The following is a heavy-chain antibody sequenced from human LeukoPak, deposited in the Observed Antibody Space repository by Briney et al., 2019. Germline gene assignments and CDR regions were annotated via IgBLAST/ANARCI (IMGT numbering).Heavy chain of an antibody. CDR2: TSYDGSNK. CDR1: GFTFSSYG. D-gene: IGHD2-21*02. J-gene: IGHJ5*02. V-gene: IGHV3-30*18. Sequence: SGGSLRLSCAASGFTFSSYGMHWVRQAPGKGLEWVAVTSYDGSNKYYADSVKGRFTISRDNSKNTLYLQMNSLRAEDTAVYYCAKGRGVPYEVVTAILDPWGQGTLVTVSS. CDR3: AKGRGVPYEVVTAILDP.